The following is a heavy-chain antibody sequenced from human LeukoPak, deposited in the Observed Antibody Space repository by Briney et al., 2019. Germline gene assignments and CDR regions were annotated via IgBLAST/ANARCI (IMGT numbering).Heavy chain of an antibody. CDR3: ARHVNQQLDHSNYFDY. V-gene: IGHV4-31*03. Sequence: SQTLSLTCTVSGGSISSGGYYWSWIRQHPGKGLEWIGYIYYSGSTYYNPSLKSRVTISVDTSKNQFSLKLSSVTAADTAVYYCARHVNQQLDHSNYFDYWGQGTLVTVSS. CDR2: IYYSGST. CDR1: GGSISSGGYY. J-gene: IGHJ4*02. D-gene: IGHD6-13*01.